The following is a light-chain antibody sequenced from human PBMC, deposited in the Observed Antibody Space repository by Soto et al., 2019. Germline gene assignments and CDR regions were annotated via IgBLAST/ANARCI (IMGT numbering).Light chain of an antibody. J-gene: IGKJ2*02. Sequence: DIQMTQSPSSLSASVGDRVTITCQASQDISNYLNWYQQKLGKAPKLLIYAASNLETGVPSRFSGSGSGTDFTFTISSLQPEDFATYYCLQDHDYQWTFGQGTKVDIK. CDR3: LQDHDYQWT. CDR1: QDISNY. CDR2: AAS. V-gene: IGKV1-33*01.